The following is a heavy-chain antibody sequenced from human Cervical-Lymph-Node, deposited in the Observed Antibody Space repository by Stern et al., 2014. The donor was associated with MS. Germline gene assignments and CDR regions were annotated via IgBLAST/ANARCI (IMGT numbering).Heavy chain of an antibody. CDR2: ISAYNGNT. CDR1: GYTFTSYG. Sequence: QLVESGAEVQKPGASVKVSCKASGYTFTSYGISWVRQAPGQGLEWMGWISAYNGNTNYAQKLQGRVTMTPATSKHTAYMELRSLRSDDTAVYYCARVGTLLEWFLPLDYWGQGTLVTVSS. CDR3: ARVGTLLEWFLPLDY. J-gene: IGHJ4*02. V-gene: IGHV1-18*04. D-gene: IGHD3-3*01.